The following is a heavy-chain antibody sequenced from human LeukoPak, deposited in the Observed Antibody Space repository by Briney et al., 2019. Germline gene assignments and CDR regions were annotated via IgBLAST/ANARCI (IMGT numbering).Heavy chain of an antibody. Sequence: SETLSLTCTVSGGSISSSSYYWGWIRQPPGKGLEWIGGIYYSGSTYYNPSLKSRVTISVDTSKNQFSLKLSSVTAADTAVYYCARQGQLVGYYYYYMDVWGKGTTVTVSS. CDR3: ARQGQLVGYYYYYMDV. CDR1: GGSISSSSYY. V-gene: IGHV4-39*01. J-gene: IGHJ6*03. CDR2: IYYSGST. D-gene: IGHD6-6*01.